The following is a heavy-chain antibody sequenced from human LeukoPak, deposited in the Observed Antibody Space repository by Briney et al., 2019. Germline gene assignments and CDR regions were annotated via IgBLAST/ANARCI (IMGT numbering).Heavy chain of an antibody. CDR1: GGSISSGSDY. CDR3: ARGGYGDAFDI. CDR2: IYTSGST. V-gene: IGHV4-61*02. J-gene: IGHJ3*02. Sequence: PSQTMSLTCTVSGGSISSGSDYWSWIRQPAGKGLEWIGRIYTSGSTNYNPSLKSRVTISVDTSKNQFSLKLSSVTAADTAVYYCARGGYGDAFDIWGQGTMVTVSS. D-gene: IGHD5-12*01.